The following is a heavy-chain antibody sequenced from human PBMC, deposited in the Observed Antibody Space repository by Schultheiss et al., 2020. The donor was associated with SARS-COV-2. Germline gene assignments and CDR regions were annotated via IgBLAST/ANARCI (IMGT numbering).Heavy chain of an antibody. J-gene: IGHJ6*02. V-gene: IGHV2-70*12. D-gene: IGHD1-1*01. CDR1: GFSLSNARMG. CDR3: AHSARHYYYYGMDV. CDR2: IDWDDDK. Sequence: SGPTLVKPTETLTLTCTVSGFSLSNARMGVNWIRQPPGKALEWLALIDWDDDKYYSTSLKTRLTISKDTSKNQVVLTMTNMDPVDTATYYCAHSARHYYYYGMDVWGQGTTVTVSS.